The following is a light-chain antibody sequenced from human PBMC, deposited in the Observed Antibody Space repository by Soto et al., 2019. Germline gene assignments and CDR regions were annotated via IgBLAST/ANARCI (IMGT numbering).Light chain of an antibody. CDR3: QQYDNPLFT. Sequence: DIQMTQSPSSLSASVGDRVTITCQASQDVSSSLNWYQQKPGKAPKLLIYDASNLETGVPPRFSGSGSGTDFSFPISSLQPEDIATYYCQQYDNPLFTFGPGTKVDIK. CDR2: DAS. J-gene: IGKJ3*01. CDR1: QDVSSS. V-gene: IGKV1-33*01.